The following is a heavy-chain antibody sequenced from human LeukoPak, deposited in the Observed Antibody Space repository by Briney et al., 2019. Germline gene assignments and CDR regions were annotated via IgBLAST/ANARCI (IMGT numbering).Heavy chain of an antibody. CDR2: ISSSSSYI. J-gene: IGHJ6*02. V-gene: IGHV3-21*01. Sequence: GGSLRLSCAASGFTFSSYSINWVRQAPGKGLEWVSSISSSSSYIYYADSVKGRFTISRDNAKNSLYLQMNSLRAEDTAVYYCARGESDYGDYEQGYGMDVWGQGTTVTVSS. CDR1: GFTFSSYS. D-gene: IGHD4-17*01. CDR3: ARGESDYGDYEQGYGMDV.